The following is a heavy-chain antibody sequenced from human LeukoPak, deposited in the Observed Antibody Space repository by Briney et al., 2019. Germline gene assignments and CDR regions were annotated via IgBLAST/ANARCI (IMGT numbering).Heavy chain of an antibody. J-gene: IGHJ4*02. V-gene: IGHV3-21*01. CDR3: ARGVTMIGPDY. Sequence: GGSLRLSCAASGFTFNSYSMNWVRQAPGKGLEWVSSISSSSSYIYYADSVKGRFTISRDNAKNSLYLQMNSLRAEDTAVYYCARGVTMIGPDYWGQGTLVTVSS. CDR2: ISSSSSYI. CDR1: GFTFNSYS. D-gene: IGHD3-22*01.